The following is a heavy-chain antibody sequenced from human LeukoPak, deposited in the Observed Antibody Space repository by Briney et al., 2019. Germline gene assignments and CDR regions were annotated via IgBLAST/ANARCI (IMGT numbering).Heavy chain of an antibody. Sequence: GGSLRLSCAASGFIFSSYWMSWVRQAPGKGLEWVANIKQDGSEKYYVDSVKGRFTISRDNAKNSLYLQMNSLRAEDTAVYYCARDPGASSGWTMYYFDYWGQGTLVTVSS. CDR1: GFIFSSYW. CDR2: IKQDGSEK. V-gene: IGHV3-7*01. D-gene: IGHD6-19*01. CDR3: ARDPGASSGWTMYYFDY. J-gene: IGHJ4*02.